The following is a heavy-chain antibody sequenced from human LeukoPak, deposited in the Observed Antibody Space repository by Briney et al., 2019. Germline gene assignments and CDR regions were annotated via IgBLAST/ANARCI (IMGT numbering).Heavy chain of an antibody. CDR2: IKQDGSEK. CDR1: GFTFSSYW. D-gene: IGHD6-6*01. V-gene: IGHV3-7*01. CDR3: ARIAGYSSSSIGITWFDP. J-gene: IGHJ5*02. Sequence: PGGSLRLSCAASGFTFSSYWMSWVRQAPGKGLEWVANIKQDGSEKYYVDSVKGRFTISRDNAKNSLYLQMNSLRAEDTAVYYCARIAGYSSSSIGITWFDPWGQGTLVTVSS.